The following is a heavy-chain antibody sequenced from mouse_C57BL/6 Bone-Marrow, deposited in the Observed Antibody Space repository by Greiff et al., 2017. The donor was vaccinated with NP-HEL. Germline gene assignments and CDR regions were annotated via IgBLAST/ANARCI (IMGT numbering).Heavy chain of an antibody. Sequence: EVQLQQSGPELVKPGASVKLSCKASGYTFTDYNMHWVKQSPGKSLEWIGDINPSNGGTSYKQKFKGKATLTVNKSSSTAYMELRSLTSEDSAVYYCASGYSNYIFAYWGQGTPVTVSA. CDR2: INPSNGGT. D-gene: IGHD2-5*01. V-gene: IGHV1-22*01. J-gene: IGHJ3*01. CDR1: GYTFTDYN. CDR3: ASGYSNYIFAY.